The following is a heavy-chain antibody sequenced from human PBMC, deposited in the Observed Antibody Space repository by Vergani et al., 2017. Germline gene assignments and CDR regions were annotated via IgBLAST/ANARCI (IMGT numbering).Heavy chain of an antibody. Sequence: QVQLQESGPGLVKPSKTLSLTCTVSGDSINSGRNFWKRNRQPAGKALDWIGNIYTSGSTNYNPSLKSRVTMSMDSYKNQFSLKFTSVTAADTAVYYCAAYDFPESPVYPWGQGTLVTVSS. D-gene: IGHD3/OR15-3a*01. J-gene: IGHJ5*02. CDR1: GDSINSGRNF. CDR3: AAYDFPESPVYP. V-gene: IGHV4-61*02. CDR2: IYTSGST.